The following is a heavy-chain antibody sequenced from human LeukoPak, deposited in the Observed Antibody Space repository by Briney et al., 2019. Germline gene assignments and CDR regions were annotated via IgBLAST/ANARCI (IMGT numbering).Heavy chain of an antibody. CDR3: AKEKLSSGYFDY. Sequence: GWSLRLSCAASGFTFRTYAMSWVRQAPGKGLEWVSAICGSGGRTYYADSVKSRFTISRDNSKNTLYLQMNSLRAEDTAVYYCAKEKLSSGYFDYWGQGTLVTVSS. CDR1: GFTFRTYA. D-gene: IGHD3-22*01. J-gene: IGHJ4*02. V-gene: IGHV3-23*01. CDR2: ICGSGGRT.